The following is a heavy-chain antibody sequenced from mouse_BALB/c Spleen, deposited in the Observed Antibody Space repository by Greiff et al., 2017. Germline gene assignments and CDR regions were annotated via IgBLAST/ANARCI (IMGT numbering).Heavy chain of an antibody. D-gene: IGHD1-2*01. CDR3: ARPHYSSYAMDY. J-gene: IGHJ4*01. Sequence: EVKLVQSGAGLVQPGGSLKLSCAASGFTFSSYGMSWVRQTPDKRLELVATINSNGGSTYYPDSVKGRFTISRDNAKNTLYLQMSSLKSEDTAMYYCARPHYSSYAMDYWGQGTSVTVSS. CDR2: INSNGGST. V-gene: IGHV5-6-3*01. CDR1: GFTFSSYG.